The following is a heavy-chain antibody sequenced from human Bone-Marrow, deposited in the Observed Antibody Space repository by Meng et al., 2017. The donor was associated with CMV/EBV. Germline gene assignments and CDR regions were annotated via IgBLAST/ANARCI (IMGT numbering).Heavy chain of an antibody. J-gene: IGHJ6*02. CDR1: GYTFTSYD. CDR3: ARGYSSSWYGMDV. D-gene: IGHD6-13*01. Sequence: SVKVSCKASGYTFTSYDINWVRQATGQGLEWMGGIIPIFGTANYAQKFQGRVTITTDESTSTAYMELSSPRSEDTAVYYCARGYSSSWYGMDVWGQGTTVTVSS. CDR2: IIPIFGTA. V-gene: IGHV1-69*05.